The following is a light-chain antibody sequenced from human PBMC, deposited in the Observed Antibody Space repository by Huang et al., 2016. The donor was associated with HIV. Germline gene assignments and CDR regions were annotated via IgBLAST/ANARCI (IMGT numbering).Light chain of an antibody. V-gene: IGKV1-39*01. CDR1: QSISKY. Sequence: DIQMTQSPSSLSASVGDRVIITCRASQSISKYLHWYQQRPGKAPKLLIYAASSLQSGVPSRFSGSGSGTDFTLTISSLQSDDFATYYCQQTDRAPFTFGPGTRVDIK. CDR3: QQTDRAPFT. J-gene: IGKJ3*01. CDR2: AAS.